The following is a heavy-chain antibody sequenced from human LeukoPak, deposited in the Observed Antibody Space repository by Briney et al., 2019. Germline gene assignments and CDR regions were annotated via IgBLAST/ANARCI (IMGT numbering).Heavy chain of an antibody. J-gene: IGHJ6*03. Sequence: SVKVSCKASGYTFTSYGISWVRQAPGQGLEWMGGIIPIFGTANYAQKFQGRVTITADESTSTAYMELSSLRSEDTAVYYCARATQHCSSTSCYGRDYSYYYYMDVWGKGTTVTVSS. CDR2: IIPIFGTA. D-gene: IGHD2-2*01. CDR1: GYTFTSYG. CDR3: ARATQHCSSTSCYGRDYSYYYYMDV. V-gene: IGHV1-69*13.